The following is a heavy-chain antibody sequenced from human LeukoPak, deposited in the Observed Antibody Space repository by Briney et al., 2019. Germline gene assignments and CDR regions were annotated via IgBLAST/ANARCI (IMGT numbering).Heavy chain of an antibody. Sequence: GSLRLSCAASGFTFRNAWMSWIRQPPGKGLEWIGEINHSGSTNYNPSLKSRVTISVDTSKNQFSLKLSSVTAADTAVYYCARRRARYSSSWYGSKDWYFDLWGRGTLVTVSS. CDR3: ARRRARYSSSWYGSKDWYFDL. D-gene: IGHD6-13*01. V-gene: IGHV4-34*01. CDR2: INHSGST. J-gene: IGHJ2*01. CDR1: GFTFRNAW.